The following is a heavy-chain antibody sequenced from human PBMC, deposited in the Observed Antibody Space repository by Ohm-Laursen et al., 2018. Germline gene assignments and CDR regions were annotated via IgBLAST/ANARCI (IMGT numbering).Heavy chain of an antibody. J-gene: IGHJ3*02. CDR2: ISYDGSNK. V-gene: IGHV3-30*18. CDR3: AKFIGITGTIDAFDI. CDR1: GFTFDDYG. D-gene: IGHD1-20*01. Sequence: SLRLSCAASGFTFDDYGMQWVRQAPGKGLEWVAVISYDGSNKYYADSVKGRFTISRDNSKNTLYLQMNSLRAEDTAVYYCAKFIGITGTIDAFDIWGQGTMVTVSS.